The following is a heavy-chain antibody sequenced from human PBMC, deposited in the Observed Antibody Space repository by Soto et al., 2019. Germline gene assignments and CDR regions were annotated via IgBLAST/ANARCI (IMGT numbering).Heavy chain of an antibody. Sequence: QITLKESGPTLVKPTQTLTLTCTFSGFSLSTSGVGVGWIRQPPGKALEWLALIYWDDDKRYSPSLKSRLTITQDTSKNHMVLTMTNMDPVDTATYYCAHRPSYCSGGSCYSGFDYWGQGTLVNVSS. D-gene: IGHD2-15*01. CDR3: AHRPSYCSGGSCYSGFDY. CDR2: IYWDDDK. J-gene: IGHJ4*02. V-gene: IGHV2-5*02. CDR1: GFSLSTSGVG.